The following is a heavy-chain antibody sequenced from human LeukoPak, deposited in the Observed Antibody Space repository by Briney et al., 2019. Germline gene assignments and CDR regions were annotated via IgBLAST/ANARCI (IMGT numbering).Heavy chain of an antibody. D-gene: IGHD6-19*01. CDR3: ARDGAEQWLVHHNWFDP. J-gene: IGHJ5*02. Sequence: GGSLRLSCAASGFTFSSYGMHWVRQAPGKGLEWVAVIWYDGSNKYYADSVKGRFTISRDNSKNTLYLQMNSLRAEDTAVYYCARDGAEQWLVHHNWFDPWGQGTLVTVSS. CDR2: IWYDGSNK. CDR1: GFTFSSYG. V-gene: IGHV3-33*01.